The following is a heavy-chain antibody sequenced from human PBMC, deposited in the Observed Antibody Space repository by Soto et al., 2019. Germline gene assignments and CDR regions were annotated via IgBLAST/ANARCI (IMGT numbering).Heavy chain of an antibody. CDR3: ARDQGGSYDSWFDP. J-gene: IGHJ5*02. Sequence: EVQVVEYGGGLFKPGRSLRLSCTFTFSMYSMNWVRQAPGKGLEWVASISSGSAYIKYAESVKGRFTISRDNAKNSLHLQMNSLRAEDTAIYHCARDQGGSYDSWFDPWGQGTLVTVSS. V-gene: IGHV3-21*06. D-gene: IGHD1-26*01. CDR2: ISSGSAYI. CDR1: TFSMYS.